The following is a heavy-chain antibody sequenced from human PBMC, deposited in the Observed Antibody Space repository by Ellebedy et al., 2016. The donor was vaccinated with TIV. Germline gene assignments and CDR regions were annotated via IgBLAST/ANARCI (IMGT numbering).Heavy chain of an antibody. CDR1: GFTFRSYA. CDR2: ISFDGSKK. CDR3: ARSNTVNGPYDI. Sequence: GESLKISCAGSGFTFRSYAFHWVRQAPGKGLEWVAGISFDGSKKYYGDSVKGQFTISRDNSKNTLYLHMNNMRTQDTALYFCARSNTVNGPYDIWGQGTMVFVSS. V-gene: IGHV3-30*04. D-gene: IGHD4-17*01. J-gene: IGHJ3*02.